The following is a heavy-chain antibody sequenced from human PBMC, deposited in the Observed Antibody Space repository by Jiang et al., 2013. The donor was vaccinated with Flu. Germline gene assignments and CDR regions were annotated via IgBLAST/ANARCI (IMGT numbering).Heavy chain of an antibody. CDR1: GFIFSDYA. D-gene: IGHD4-23*01. J-gene: IGHJ4*02. V-gene: IGHV3-30*18. CDR3: AKDIYYGGKKPIKPDY. CDR2: ISYDGSNK. Sequence: QLVESGGGVVQPGKSLRLSCVASGFIFSDYAMHWVRQAPGKGLEWVAVISYDGSNKYHADSVKGRFTISRDNSKKTIHLQMNSLRGEDTAVYYCAKDIYYGGKKPIKPDYWGQGTLVTVSS.